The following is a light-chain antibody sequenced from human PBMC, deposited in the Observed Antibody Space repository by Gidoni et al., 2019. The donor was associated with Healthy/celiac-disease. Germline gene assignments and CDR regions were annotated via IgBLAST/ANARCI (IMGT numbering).Light chain of an antibody. CDR1: QSVSSY. CDR2: DAS. Sequence: PPTLSLSPGERPTLTCWASQSVSSYLAWYQQKPGQAPRLLIYDASNRATGIPARFSGSGSGTDFTLTISSLEPEDFAVYYCQQRSNWPPTFGQGTRLEIK. CDR3: QQRSNWPPT. J-gene: IGKJ5*01. V-gene: IGKV3-11*01.